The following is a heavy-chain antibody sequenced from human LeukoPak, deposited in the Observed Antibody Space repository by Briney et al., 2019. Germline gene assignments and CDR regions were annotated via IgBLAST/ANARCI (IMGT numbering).Heavy chain of an antibody. J-gene: IGHJ4*02. CDR3: ASSFHCSSTSCYLSTFDY. Sequence: SETLSLTCTVSGGSISTSYFWVWIRQPPGKGLEWIGSLYYGGSTYYNPSLKSRVTISVDTSKNQFSLKLSSVTAADTAVYYCASSFHCSSTSCYLSTFDYWGQGTLVTVSS. CDR1: GGSISTSYF. CDR2: LYYGGST. D-gene: IGHD2-2*01. V-gene: IGHV4-39*01.